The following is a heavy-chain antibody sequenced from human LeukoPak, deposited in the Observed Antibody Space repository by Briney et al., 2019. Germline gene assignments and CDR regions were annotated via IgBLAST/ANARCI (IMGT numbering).Heavy chain of an antibody. CDR2: IYYSGST. D-gene: IGHD3-10*01. CDR1: GGSISSRSYY. V-gene: IGHV4-39*01. Sequence: SETLSLTCTVSGGSISSRSYYWGWIRQPPGKGLEWIGSIYYSGSTDYNPSLKSRVTISVDTSKNQFSLKLSSVTAADTAVYYCARHRGGYVDYWGQGTLVTVSS. CDR3: ARHRGGYVDY. J-gene: IGHJ4*02.